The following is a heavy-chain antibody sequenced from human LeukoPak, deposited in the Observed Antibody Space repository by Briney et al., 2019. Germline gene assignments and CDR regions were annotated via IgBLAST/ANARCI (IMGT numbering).Heavy chain of an antibody. D-gene: IGHD3-10*01. Sequence: GGSLRLSCAASRFIFSSYWMSWVRQAPGKGLEWVSGINWNGGSTGYADSVKGRFTISRDNAKNSLYLQMNSLRAEDTAVYYCAIIRGNTLAFDYWGQGTLVTVSS. CDR3: AIIRGNTLAFDY. CDR2: INWNGGST. CDR1: RFIFSSYW. V-gene: IGHV3-20*04. J-gene: IGHJ4*02.